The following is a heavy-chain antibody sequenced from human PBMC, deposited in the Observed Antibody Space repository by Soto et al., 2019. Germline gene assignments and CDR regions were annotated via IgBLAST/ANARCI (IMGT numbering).Heavy chain of an antibody. CDR2: ISGSGGST. CDR1: VFTFSSYA. V-gene: IGHV3-23*01. Sequence: GGSLRLSCAASVFTFSSYAMSWVRQAPGKGLEWVSAISGSGGSTYYADSVKGRFTISRDNSKNTLYLQMNSLRAEDTAVYYCAKYSPYCSSTSCYVFYYYYMDVWGKGTTVTVSS. J-gene: IGHJ6*03. D-gene: IGHD2-2*01. CDR3: AKYSPYCSSTSCYVFYYYYMDV.